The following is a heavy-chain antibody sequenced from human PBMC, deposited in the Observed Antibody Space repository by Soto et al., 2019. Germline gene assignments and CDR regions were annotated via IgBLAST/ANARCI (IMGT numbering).Heavy chain of an antibody. J-gene: IGHJ6*02. CDR1: GFTFSSYG. V-gene: IGHV3-33*01. Sequence: PGGSLRLSCAASGFTFSSYGMHWVRQAPGKGLEWVAVIWYDGSNKYYADSVKGRFTISRDNSKNTLYLQMNSLRAEDTAVYYCARDPGDYDDKNYYYGMDVWGQGTTVTVSS. CDR3: ARDPGDYDDKNYYYGMDV. D-gene: IGHD4-17*01. CDR2: IWYDGSNK.